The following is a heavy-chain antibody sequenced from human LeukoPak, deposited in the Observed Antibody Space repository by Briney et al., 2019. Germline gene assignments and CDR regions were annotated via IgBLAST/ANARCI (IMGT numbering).Heavy chain of an antibody. Sequence: GGSLRLSCAASGFTFSNSAMTWVRQAPGKGLEWVSTISGSGGGTYYADSVKGRFTISRDNSKNTMYLQMNSLRAEDTAIYYCAKESQIQLWLLFDYWGQGTLVTVSS. J-gene: IGHJ4*02. CDR1: GFTFSNSA. V-gene: IGHV3-23*01. CDR2: ISGSGGGT. CDR3: AKESQIQLWLLFDY. D-gene: IGHD5-18*01.